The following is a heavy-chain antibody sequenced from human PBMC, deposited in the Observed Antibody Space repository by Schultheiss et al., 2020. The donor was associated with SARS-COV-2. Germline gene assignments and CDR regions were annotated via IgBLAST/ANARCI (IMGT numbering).Heavy chain of an antibody. D-gene: IGHD2-2*01. CDR2: SRNKANSYTT. J-gene: IGHJ4*02. CDR1: GFTFSDQY. Sequence: GESLKISCVVSGFTFSDQYMDWVRQAPGKGLEWIGRSRNKANSYTTEYAASVKGRFTISRDDSKNSLYVQMNSLRTEDTAVYYCTRPSVVPAAMGYWGQGTLVTVSS. CDR3: TRPSVVPAAMGY. V-gene: IGHV3-72*01.